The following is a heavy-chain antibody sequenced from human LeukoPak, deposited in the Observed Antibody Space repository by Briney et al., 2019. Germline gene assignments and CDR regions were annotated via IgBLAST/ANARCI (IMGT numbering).Heavy chain of an antibody. CDR1: GFTFSSYA. D-gene: IGHD3-9*01. CDR2: ISGSGGST. J-gene: IGHJ5*02. V-gene: IGHV3-23*01. Sequence: PGGSLRLSCAASGFTFSSYAMSWVRQAPGKGLEWVSAISGSGGSTYYADSVKGRFTIPRDNSKNTLYLQMNSLRAEDTAVYYCAKDRSGRYFDWAEKTTSKGWFDPWGQGTLVTVSS. CDR3: AKDRSGRYFDWAEKTTSKGWFDP.